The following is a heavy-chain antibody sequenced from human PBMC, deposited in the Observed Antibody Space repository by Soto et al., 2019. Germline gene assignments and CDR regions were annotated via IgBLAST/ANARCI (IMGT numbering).Heavy chain of an antibody. Sequence: GSLRLSCAASGFTFSGSAMHWVRQASGKGLEWVGRIRSKANSYATAYAASVKGRFTISRDDSKNTAYLQMNSLKTEDTAVYYCTRHPTTTGYSSSWSGYWGQGTLVTVSS. D-gene: IGHD6-13*01. CDR2: IRSKANSYAT. CDR1: GFTFSGSA. V-gene: IGHV3-73*01. CDR3: TRHPTTTGYSSSWSGY. J-gene: IGHJ4*02.